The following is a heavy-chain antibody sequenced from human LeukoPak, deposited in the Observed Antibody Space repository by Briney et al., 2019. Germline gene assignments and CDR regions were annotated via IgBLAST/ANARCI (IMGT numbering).Heavy chain of an antibody. Sequence: PGRSLRLSCAASGFTFSSYAMHWVRQAAGKGLEWVAVISYDGSNKYYADSVKGRFTISRDNSKNTLYLQMNSLRAEDTAVYYCATLVEMATIVFDYWGQGTLVTVSS. CDR1: GFTFSSYA. CDR2: ISYDGSNK. D-gene: IGHD5-24*01. V-gene: IGHV3-30-3*01. J-gene: IGHJ4*02. CDR3: ATLVEMATIVFDY.